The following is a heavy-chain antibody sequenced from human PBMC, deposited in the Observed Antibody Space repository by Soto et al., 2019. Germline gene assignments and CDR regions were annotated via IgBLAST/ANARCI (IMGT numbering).Heavy chain of an antibody. D-gene: IGHD2-15*01. Sequence: QVHLQQWGAGLLKPSATLSLTCSVSGGSFTDYYWTWIRQPPGKPLEWIGEITHGGTTKDNPFLHSRFIISVDTPRNQFSLDLTSVPAAGTAVYSCARGHARRRTVGRVAAIMGKQLDSWGQGILVTVSS. CDR2: ITHGGTT. CDR3: ARGHARRRTVGRVAAIMGKQLDS. V-gene: IGHV4-34*02. CDR1: GGSFTDYY. J-gene: IGHJ4*02.